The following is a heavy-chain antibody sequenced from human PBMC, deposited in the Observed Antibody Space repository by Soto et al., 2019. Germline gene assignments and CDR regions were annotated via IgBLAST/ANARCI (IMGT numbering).Heavy chain of an antibody. V-gene: IGHV1-69*06. D-gene: IGHD3-3*01. J-gene: IGHJ6*02. Sequence: SVKVSCKASGGTFSSYAISWVRQAPGQGLEWMGGIIPIFGTANYTQKFQGRVTITADKSTSTAYMELSSLRSEDTAVYYCARGGLCDFWSGYSPGAYYYYGMDVWGQGTTVTVSS. CDR2: IIPIFGTA. CDR1: GGTFSSYA. CDR3: ARGGLCDFWSGYSPGAYYYYGMDV.